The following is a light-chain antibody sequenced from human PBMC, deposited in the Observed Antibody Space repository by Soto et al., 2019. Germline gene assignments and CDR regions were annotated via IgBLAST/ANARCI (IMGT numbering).Light chain of an antibody. V-gene: IGLV2-8*01. J-gene: IGLJ1*01. Sequence: QSALTQPPSASGSPGQSVTISSTGTSSDVGGYDYVSWYQQHPGKAPKLMIYEVNKRPSGVPDRFSGSKSGNTASLTVSGLQTEDEADYYCSSYAGSYRVFGTGTKLTVL. CDR3: SSYAGSYRV. CDR1: SSDVGGYDY. CDR2: EVN.